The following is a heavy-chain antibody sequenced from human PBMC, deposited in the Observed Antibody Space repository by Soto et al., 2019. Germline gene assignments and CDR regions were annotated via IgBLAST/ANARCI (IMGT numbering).Heavy chain of an antibody. CDR2: IYYSGST. CDR1: GGSISSSSYY. Sequence: SETLSLTCTVSGGSISSSSYYWGWIRQPPGKGLEWIGSIYYSGSTYYNPSLKSRVTISVDTSKNQFSLKLSSVTAADTAVYYCARLHDFWSGSGYFDYWGQGTLVTVSS. J-gene: IGHJ4*02. CDR3: ARLHDFWSGSGYFDY. D-gene: IGHD3-3*01. V-gene: IGHV4-39*01.